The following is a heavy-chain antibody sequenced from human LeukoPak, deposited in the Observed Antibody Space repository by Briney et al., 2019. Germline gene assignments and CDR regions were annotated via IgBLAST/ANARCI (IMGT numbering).Heavy chain of an antibody. J-gene: IGHJ4*02. CDR1: GYTFTSYG. V-gene: IGHV1-46*01. Sequence: ASVKVSCKASGYTFTSYGISWVRQAPGQGLEWMGIINPSGGSTSYAQKFQGRVTMTRDTSTSTVYMELSSLGSEDTAVYYCARWFCSGGSCYSGFDYWGQGTLVTVSS. D-gene: IGHD2-15*01. CDR2: INPSGGST. CDR3: ARWFCSGGSCYSGFDY.